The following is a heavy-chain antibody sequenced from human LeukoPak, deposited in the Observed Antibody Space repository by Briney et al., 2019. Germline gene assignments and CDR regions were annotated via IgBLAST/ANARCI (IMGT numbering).Heavy chain of an antibody. J-gene: IGHJ4*02. D-gene: IGHD3-3*01. V-gene: IGHV3-23*01. CDR2: ISGSGGST. CDR3: AAQTGYYDFWSGGFDY. CDR1: GFTFSNYA. Sequence: PGGSLRLSCAASGFTFSNYAMSWVRQAPGKGLEWVSAISGSGGSTYYADSVKGRFTISRDNSKNTLYLQMNSLRAEDTAVYYCAAQTGYYDFWSGGFDYWGQGTLVTVSS.